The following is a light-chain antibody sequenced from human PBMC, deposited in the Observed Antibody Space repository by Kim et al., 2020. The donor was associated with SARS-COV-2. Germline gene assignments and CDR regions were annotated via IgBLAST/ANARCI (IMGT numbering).Light chain of an antibody. V-gene: IGLV3-25*03. CDR2: KDD. CDR3: QSADSSATHVV. Sequence: SYELTQPPSVSVSPGQTARITCSGDALPIYYVNWYQQKSGQPPILVIYKDDYRPSGIPERFSGSNSGTTVTLTISGVQAEDEAAYYCQSADSSATHVVFGGGTQLTVL. CDR1: ALPIYY. J-gene: IGLJ2*01.